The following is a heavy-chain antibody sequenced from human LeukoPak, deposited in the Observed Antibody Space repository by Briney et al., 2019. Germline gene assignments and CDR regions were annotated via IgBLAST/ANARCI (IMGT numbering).Heavy chain of an antibody. CDR2: INHSGST. J-gene: IGHJ4*02. CDR3: ARGRLAGTFRVVAARIYFDY. CDR1: GGSFSGYY. V-gene: IGHV4-34*01. Sequence: SETLSLTCAVYGGSFSGYYRSWIRQPPGKGLEWIGEINHSGSTNYNPSLKSRVTISVDTSKNQFSLKLSSVTAADTAVYYCARGRLAGTFRVVAARIYFDYWGQGTLVTVSS. D-gene: IGHD2-15*01.